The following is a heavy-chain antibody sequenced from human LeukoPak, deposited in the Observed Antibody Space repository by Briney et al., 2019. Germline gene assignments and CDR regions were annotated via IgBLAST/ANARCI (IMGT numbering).Heavy chain of an antibody. V-gene: IGHV2-5*02. D-gene: IGHD3-22*01. J-gene: IGHJ4*02. CDR2: IYWDDDR. CDR3: AHRKNYYDSSVFDN. Sequence: SGPTLVNPTQTLTLTCTFSGFSLNTRGVGVGWIRRPPGRALEWLALIYWDDDRRYSPSLKSRLTITKDTSRNQVVLTMTNMDPVDTATYFCAHRKNYYDSSVFDNWGQGTLVTVSS. CDR1: GFSLNTRGVG.